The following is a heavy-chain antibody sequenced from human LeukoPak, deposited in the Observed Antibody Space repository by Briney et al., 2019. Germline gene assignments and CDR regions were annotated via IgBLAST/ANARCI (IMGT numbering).Heavy chain of an antibody. CDR3: AKENVLLWFGESRGFDY. Sequence: GGSLRLSCAAPGFTFSSYGMHWVRQAPGKGLEWVAVISYDGSNKYYADSVKGRFTISRDNSKNTLYLQMNSLRAEDTAVYYCAKENVLLWFGESRGFDYWGQGTLVTVS. V-gene: IGHV3-30*18. J-gene: IGHJ4*02. CDR2: ISYDGSNK. CDR1: GFTFSSYG. D-gene: IGHD3-10*01.